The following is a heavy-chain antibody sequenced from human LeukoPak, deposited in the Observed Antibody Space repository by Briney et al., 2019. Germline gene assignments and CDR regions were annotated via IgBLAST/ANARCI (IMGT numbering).Heavy chain of an antibody. CDR2: IRSESSST. CDR1: GFTFCRYT. V-gene: IGHV3-48*01. D-gene: IGHD3-16*01. CDR3: VRDLNWAFDY. J-gene: IGHJ4*02. Sequence: PGGSLRLSCAASGFTFCRYTMNWVRQAPGKELEWISNIRSESSSTTYADSVKGRFTISRDNAKNSLYLQINSLRAEDTAVYYCVRDLNWAFDYWGQGTLVTVSS.